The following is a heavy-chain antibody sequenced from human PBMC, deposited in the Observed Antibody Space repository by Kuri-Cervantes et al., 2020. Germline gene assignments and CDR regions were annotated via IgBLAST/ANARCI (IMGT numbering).Heavy chain of an antibody. CDR3: AKDIDSSGSLDYFDY. V-gene: IGHV3-23*01. Sequence: GESLKISCAASGFTFSSYAMSWVRQAPGKGLEWVSAISGSGGSTYYADSVKGRFTISRDNSKNTLYLQMNSLRAEDTALYYCAKDIDSSGSLDYFDYWGQGTLVTVSS. CDR1: GFTFSSYA. J-gene: IGHJ4*02. CDR2: ISGSGGST. D-gene: IGHD3-22*01.